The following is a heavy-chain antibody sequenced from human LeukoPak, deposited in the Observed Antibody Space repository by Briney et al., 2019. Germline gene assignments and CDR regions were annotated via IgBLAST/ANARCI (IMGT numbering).Heavy chain of an antibody. CDR3: ARGFYGGYYYYYYLDV. Sequence: GESLKISCKGSGYSFTTYWIGWVRQMPGKGLEWMGIIYPGDSDTRYSPSFQGQVTISADRSISTAYLQWSSLKASDTAMYYCARGFYGGYYYYYYLDVWGKGTTVTVSS. D-gene: IGHD4/OR15-4a*01. J-gene: IGHJ6*03. CDR1: GYSFTTYW. V-gene: IGHV5-51*01. CDR2: IYPGDSDT.